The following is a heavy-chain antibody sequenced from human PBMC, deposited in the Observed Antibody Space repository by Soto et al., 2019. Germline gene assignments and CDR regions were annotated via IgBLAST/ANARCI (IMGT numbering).Heavy chain of an antibody. J-gene: IGHJ3*02. CDR3: ARVTDSSDWYWAFDI. CDR1: GFTFSSYG. V-gene: IGHV3-33*01. D-gene: IGHD6-19*01. Sequence: QVQLVESGGGVVQPGRSLRLSCAASGFTFSSYGMHWVRQAPGKGLEWVAVIWYDGRNKFYADSVKGRFTISRDNSKNTLYLQMNSLRAEDTAEYYCARVTDSSDWYWAFDIWGQGTMVTVSS. CDR2: IWYDGRNK.